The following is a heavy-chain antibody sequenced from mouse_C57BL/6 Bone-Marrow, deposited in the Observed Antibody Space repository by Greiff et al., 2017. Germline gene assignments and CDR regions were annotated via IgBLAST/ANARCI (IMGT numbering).Heavy chain of an antibody. CDR1: GYTFTSYG. D-gene: IGHD2-1*01. J-gene: IGHJ3*01. CDR2: FYPRSGNT. V-gene: IGHV1-81*01. Sequence: VKLMESGAELARPGASVKLSCKASGYTFTSYGISWVKQRTGQGLEWIGEFYPRSGNTYYNEKFKGKATLTADKSSSTAYMGLRSLTSEDSAVYFCARLDGNYGLAYWGQGTLVTVSA. CDR3: ARLDGNYGLAY.